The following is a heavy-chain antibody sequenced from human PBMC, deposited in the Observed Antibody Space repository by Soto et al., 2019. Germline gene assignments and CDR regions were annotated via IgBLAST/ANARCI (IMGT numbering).Heavy chain of an antibody. CDR3: ARVGDSGYYMDV. Sequence: PGGSLRLSCAASGFTFSSYGMHWVRQAPGKGLEWVAVIWYDGSNKYYADSVKGRFTISRDNSKNTLYLQMNSLIAEDTAVYYCARVGDSGYYMDVWGKGTTVTVSS. V-gene: IGHV3-33*01. CDR2: IWYDGSNK. D-gene: IGHD1-26*01. J-gene: IGHJ6*03. CDR1: GFTFSSYG.